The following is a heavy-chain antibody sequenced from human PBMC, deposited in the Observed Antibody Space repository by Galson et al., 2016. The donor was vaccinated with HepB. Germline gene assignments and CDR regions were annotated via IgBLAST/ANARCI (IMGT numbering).Heavy chain of an antibody. J-gene: IGHJ4*02. CDR3: VKTVVYGLLYYFDS. V-gene: IGHV4-39*01. Sequence: SETLSLTCTVSGAFVSSSSYYWGWIRQPPGKGLEWIGSIHYTGTTFYNASLKSRVVMSVDTSMNQFSLRLSFVTAADTAVYYCVKTVVYGLLYYFDSWGQGRQVTVSS. CDR1: GAFVSSSSYY. D-gene: IGHD4-17*01. CDR2: IHYTGTT.